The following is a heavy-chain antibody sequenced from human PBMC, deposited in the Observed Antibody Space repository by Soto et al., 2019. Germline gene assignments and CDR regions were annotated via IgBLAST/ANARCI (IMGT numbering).Heavy chain of an antibody. CDR2: TYYRSKLYN. J-gene: IGHJ4*02. CDR3: AVAYSSWYGYRY. Sequence: SQTLSLTCAISVGSVSSNSAAWNLISQSPSRGLEWLGRTYYRSKLYNDYAVSVKSRITINPDTSKKQFSLQLNSVTPEDKAVYYCAVAYSSWYGYRYWCQGTVVTVSS. D-gene: IGHD6-13*01. V-gene: IGHV6-1*01. CDR1: VGSVSSNSAA.